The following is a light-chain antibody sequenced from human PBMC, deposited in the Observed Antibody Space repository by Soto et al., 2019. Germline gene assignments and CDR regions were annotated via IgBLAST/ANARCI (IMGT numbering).Light chain of an antibody. CDR3: QSYDSGLSGRV. CDR2: ANR. Sequence: QLVLTQPPSVSGAPGQRVTISCTGSSSNIGAGFDVHWYQQLPGTAPKLLIYANRNRPSGVPDRFSGSKSGTSASLAITGLQAEDEADYYCQSYDSGLSGRVFGGGTKLTVL. V-gene: IGLV1-40*01. J-gene: IGLJ3*02. CDR1: SSNIGAGFD.